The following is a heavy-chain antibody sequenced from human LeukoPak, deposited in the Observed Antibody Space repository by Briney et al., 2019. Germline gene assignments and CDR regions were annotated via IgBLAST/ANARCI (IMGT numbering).Heavy chain of an antibody. CDR2: ISSSSSMI. CDR1: GFTLSSYS. J-gene: IGHJ4*02. D-gene: IGHD4-17*01. CDR3: ARDYGDLPARVPYFDY. V-gene: IGHV3-48*02. Sequence: PGGSLRLSCAASGFTLSSYSMNWVRQAPGKGLEWVSYISSSSSMIYYADSVKGRFTISRDNAKNSLYLQMKSLRDEDTAIYSCARDYGDLPARVPYFDYWGQGTLVTVSS.